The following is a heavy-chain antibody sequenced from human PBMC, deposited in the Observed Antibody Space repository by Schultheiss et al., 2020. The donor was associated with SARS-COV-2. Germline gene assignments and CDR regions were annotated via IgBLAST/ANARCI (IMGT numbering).Heavy chain of an antibody. Sequence: SETLSLTCTVSGGSISSYYWSWIRQPAGKGLEWIGRIYTSGSTNYNPSLKSRVTISVDTSKNQFSLKLSSVTAADTAVYYCARESIAAAGPSWDYWGQGTLVTVSS. J-gene: IGHJ4*02. CDR3: ARESIAAAGPSWDY. CDR1: GGSISSYY. V-gene: IGHV4-4*07. CDR2: IYTSGST. D-gene: IGHD6-13*01.